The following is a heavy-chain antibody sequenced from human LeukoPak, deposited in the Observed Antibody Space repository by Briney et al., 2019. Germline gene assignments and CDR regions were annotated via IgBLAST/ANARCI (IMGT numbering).Heavy chain of an antibody. Sequence: GESLKISCKGSGYSFTSHWIGWVRQMPGKGLEWMGIIYPGDSDTRYSPSFQGQVTISADKSISTAYLQWSSLKASDTAMYYCARTGGGHGSGSYGMDVWGQGTTVTVSS. D-gene: IGHD3-10*01. J-gene: IGHJ6*02. CDR1: GYSFTSHW. CDR3: ARTGGGHGSGSYGMDV. CDR2: IYPGDSDT. V-gene: IGHV5-51*01.